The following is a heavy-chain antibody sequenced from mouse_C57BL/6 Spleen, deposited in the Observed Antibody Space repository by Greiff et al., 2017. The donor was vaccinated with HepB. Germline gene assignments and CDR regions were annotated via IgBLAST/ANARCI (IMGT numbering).Heavy chain of an antibody. CDR2: ISSGGDYT. CDR1: GFTFSSYA. Sequence: EVKLVESGEGLVKPGGSLKLSCAASGFTFSSYAMSWVRQTPEKRLEWVAYISSGGDYTYYADTVKGRFTISRGNARNTLYLQMSSLKSEDTAMYYCTRDQDSSGAMDYWGQGTSVTVSS. CDR3: TRDQDSSGAMDY. D-gene: IGHD2-12*01. J-gene: IGHJ4*01. V-gene: IGHV5-9-1*02.